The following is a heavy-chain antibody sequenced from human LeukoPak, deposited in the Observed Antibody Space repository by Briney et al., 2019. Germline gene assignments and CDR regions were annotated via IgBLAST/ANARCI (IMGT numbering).Heavy chain of an antibody. J-gene: IGHJ4*02. CDR3: ARDIVLMVYAISPGY. CDR1: GFTFSSYA. V-gene: IGHV3-30*04. CDR2: ISYDGSNK. D-gene: IGHD2-8*01. Sequence: GGSLRLSCAASGFTFSSYAMHWVRQAPGKGLEWVAVISYDGSNKYYADSVKGRFTISRGNSKNTLYLQMNSLRAEDTAVYYCARDIVLMVYAISPGYWGQGTLVTVSS.